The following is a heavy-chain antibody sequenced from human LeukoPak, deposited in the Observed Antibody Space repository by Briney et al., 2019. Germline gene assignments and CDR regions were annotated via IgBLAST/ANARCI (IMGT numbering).Heavy chain of an antibody. CDR1: GFTFSSYW. V-gene: IGHV3-74*01. CDR2: INSDGSST. CDR3: ARAPPAVEMATNFDY. D-gene: IGHD5-24*01. J-gene: IGHJ4*02. Sequence: GGSLRLSCAASGFTFSSYWMHWVCQAPGKGLVWVSRINSDGSSTSYADSVKGRFTISRDNAKNTLYLQMNSLRAEDTAVYYCARAPPAVEMATNFDYWGQGTLVTVSS.